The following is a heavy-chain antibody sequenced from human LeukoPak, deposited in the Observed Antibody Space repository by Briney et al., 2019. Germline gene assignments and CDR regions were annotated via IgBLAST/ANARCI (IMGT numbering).Heavy chain of an antibody. CDR1: GGSISSGSYY. CDR3: ARIARVYYYDSSGYYYPGSYYYYYYMDV. CDR2: IYTSGST. J-gene: IGHJ6*03. Sequence: PSETLSLTCTVSGGSISSGSYYWSWIRQPAGKGLEWIGRIYTSGSTNYNPSLKSRVTISVDTSKNQFSLKLSSVTAADTAVYYCARIARVYYYDSSGYYYPGSYYYYYYMDVWGKGTTVTVSS. V-gene: IGHV4-61*02. D-gene: IGHD3-22*01.